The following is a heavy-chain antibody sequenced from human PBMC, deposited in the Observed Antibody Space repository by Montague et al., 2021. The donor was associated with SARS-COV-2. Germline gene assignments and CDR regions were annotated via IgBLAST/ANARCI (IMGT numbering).Heavy chain of an antibody. D-gene: IGHD6-19*01. CDR3: ARGSRQWLVRPPHYYYFDY. CDR2: INHSGST. J-gene: IGHJ4*02. V-gene: IGHV4-34*01. Sequence: SETLSLTCAFYGGSFSGYYWSWIRQPPGKGLEWIGEINHSGSTNYNPSLKSRVTISVDTSKNQFSLKLSSVTAADTAVYYCARGSRQWLVRPPHYYYFDYWGQGTLVTVSS. CDR1: GGSFSGYY.